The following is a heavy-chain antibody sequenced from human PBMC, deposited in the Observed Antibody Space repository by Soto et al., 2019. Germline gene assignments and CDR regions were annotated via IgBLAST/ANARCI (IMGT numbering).Heavy chain of an antibody. J-gene: IGHJ4*02. D-gene: IGHD4-4*01. Sequence: SETLSLTCTVSGGSISSYYWSWIRQPPGKGLEWIGYIYYSGSTNYNPSLKSRVTISVDTSKNQFSLKLSSVTAADTAVYYCARSYSNYKKKFDYWGQGTLVTVSS. V-gene: IGHV4-59*01. CDR1: GGSISSYY. CDR2: IYYSGST. CDR3: ARSYSNYKKKFDY.